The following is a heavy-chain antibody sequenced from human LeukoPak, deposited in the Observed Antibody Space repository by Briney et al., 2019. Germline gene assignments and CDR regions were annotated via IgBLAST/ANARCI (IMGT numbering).Heavy chain of an antibody. CDR3: AKGSYYDSSGSFYFDY. J-gene: IGHJ4*02. V-gene: IGHV3-7*03. Sequence: GGSLRLSCAASEFTFSSYSMNWVRQAPGKGLEWVANIKQDGSKKYYVDSVKGRFTISRDNSKNTLYVQVNSLGTEDTAAYYCAKGSYYDSSGSFYFDYWGQGTLVTVSS. CDR2: IKQDGSKK. CDR1: EFTFSSYS. D-gene: IGHD3-22*01.